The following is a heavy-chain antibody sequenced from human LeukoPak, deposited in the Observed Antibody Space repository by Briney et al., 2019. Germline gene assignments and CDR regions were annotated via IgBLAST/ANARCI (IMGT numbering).Heavy chain of an antibody. V-gene: IGHV3-9*01. Sequence: GGSLRLSCAASGFTFDDYAMHWVRQAPGKGLEWVSAISWNSGIIGYADSVKGRFTISRDNAKNSLYLQMNSLRAEDTALYYCAKDRGSGSYFRGFDPWGQGTLVTVSS. CDR1: GFTFDDYA. D-gene: IGHD3-10*01. CDR2: ISWNSGII. CDR3: AKDRGSGSYFRGFDP. J-gene: IGHJ5*02.